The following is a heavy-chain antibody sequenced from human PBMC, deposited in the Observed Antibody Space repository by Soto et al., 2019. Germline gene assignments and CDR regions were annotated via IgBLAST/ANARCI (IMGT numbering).Heavy chain of an antibody. D-gene: IGHD3-22*01. CDR1: GFTFGDYA. CDR2: IRSKAYGGTT. Sequence: GGSLRLSCTASGFTFGDYAMSWVRQAPGKGLEWVGFIRSKAYGGTTEYAASVKGRFTISREDSKSIAYLQMNSLKTEDTAVYYCTRDPYYYDRSGYYYPSPNDYWGQGT. CDR3: TRDPYYYDRSGYYYPSPNDY. V-gene: IGHV3-49*04. J-gene: IGHJ4*02.